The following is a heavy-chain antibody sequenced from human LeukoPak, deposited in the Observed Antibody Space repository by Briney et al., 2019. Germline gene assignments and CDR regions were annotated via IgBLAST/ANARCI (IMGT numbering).Heavy chain of an antibody. CDR1: GGSISSGGYS. V-gene: IGHV4-30-2*01. D-gene: IGHD3-3*01. CDR2: IYHSGST. CDR3: ARQEVLRFLEWQSSNWFDP. J-gene: IGHJ5*02. Sequence: PSETLSLTCAVSGGSISSGGYSWSWIRQPPGKGLEWIGYIYHSGSTYYNPSLKSRVTISVDRSKNQFSLKLSSVTAADTAVYYCARQEVLRFLEWQSSNWFDPWGQGTLVTVSS.